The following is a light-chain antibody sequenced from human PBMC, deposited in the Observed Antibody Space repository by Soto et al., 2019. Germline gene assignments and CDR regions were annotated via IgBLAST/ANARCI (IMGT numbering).Light chain of an antibody. CDR3: QQYGSSPWT. V-gene: IGKV3-20*01. CDR2: ATS. Sequence: EIVLTQSPGTLSLSPGERATLSCRASQSVSSSSLAWYHQKPGQAPRLLIYATSSRAAGIPDRFSGSGSGTDFTLTISRLEPEDFAVYYCQQYGSSPWTFGQGTKVEIK. J-gene: IGKJ1*01. CDR1: QSVSSSS.